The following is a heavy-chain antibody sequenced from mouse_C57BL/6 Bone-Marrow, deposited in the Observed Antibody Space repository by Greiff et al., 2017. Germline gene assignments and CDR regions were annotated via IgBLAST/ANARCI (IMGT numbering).Heavy chain of an antibody. CDR1: GYSITSGYY. D-gene: IGHD1-1*01. CDR2: ISYDGSN. V-gene: IGHV3-6*01. Sequence: EVQLVESGPGLVKPSQSLSLTCSVTGYSITSGYYWNWIRQFPGNKLEWMGYISYDGSNNYNPSLKNRISITRDTSKNQFFLKLNSVTTEDTATYYCAREDYRSNKGFAYWGQGTLVTVSA. CDR3: AREDYRSNKGFAY. J-gene: IGHJ3*01.